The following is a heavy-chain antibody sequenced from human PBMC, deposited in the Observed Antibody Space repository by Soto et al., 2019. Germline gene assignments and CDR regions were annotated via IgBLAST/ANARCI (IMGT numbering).Heavy chain of an antibody. CDR3: ARVWDIVGATAWFDP. D-gene: IGHD1-26*01. V-gene: IGHV1-18*01. CDR2: INAYNGNT. Sequence: SVKVSCKASGYTFTSYGISWVRQAPGQGLEWMGWINAYNGNTNYVQKLQGRVTMTTDTSTSTAYMELRSLRSDDTAVYYCARVWDIVGATAWFDPWGQGTLVTVSS. J-gene: IGHJ5*02. CDR1: GYTFTSYG.